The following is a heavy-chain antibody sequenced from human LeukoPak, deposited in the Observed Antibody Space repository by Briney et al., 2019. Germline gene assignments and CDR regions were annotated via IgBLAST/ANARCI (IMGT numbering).Heavy chain of an antibody. V-gene: IGHV3-21*01. D-gene: IGHD6-13*01. CDR2: ISSSSSYI. CDR1: GFTFSSYS. J-gene: IGHJ3*02. Sequence: GGSLRLSCAASGFTFSSYSMNWVRQAPGKGLEWVSSISSSSSYIYYADSVKGRFTISRDNAKNSLYLQMNSLRAEDTAVYYCARYSSSWYDAFDIWGQGTMVTVSS. CDR3: ARYSSSWYDAFDI.